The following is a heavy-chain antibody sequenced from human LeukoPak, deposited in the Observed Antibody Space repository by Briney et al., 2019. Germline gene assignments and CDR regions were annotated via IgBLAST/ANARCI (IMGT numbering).Heavy chain of an antibody. D-gene: IGHD3-3*01. CDR3: ARIVFGVVNDALDL. J-gene: IGHJ3*01. V-gene: IGHV1-2*02. Sequence: ASVKVSCKTSGYTFTGHYIHWVRQAPGHGLQWMGWINPKTGGTGYAQDFHDRVTMTSDTSITTAYLTLSGPRSDDTAIYYCARIVFGVVNDALDLWGQGTLVSV. CDR1: GYTFTGHY. CDR2: INPKTGGT.